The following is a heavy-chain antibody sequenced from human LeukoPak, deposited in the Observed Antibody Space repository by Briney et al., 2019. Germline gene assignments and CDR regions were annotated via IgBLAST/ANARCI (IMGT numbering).Heavy chain of an antibody. V-gene: IGHV4-4*07. J-gene: IGHJ3*02. CDR2: IYTSGST. CDR1: GGSISSYY. CDR3: ARDRVLRFLEWSDPNDASDI. D-gene: IGHD3-3*01. Sequence: PSETLSLTCTVSGGSISSYYWSWIRQPAGKGLGCIGRIYTSGSTNYNPSLKSRVTMSVDTSKNQFSLKLSSVTAADTAVYYCARDRVLRFLEWSDPNDASDIWGQGTMVTVSS.